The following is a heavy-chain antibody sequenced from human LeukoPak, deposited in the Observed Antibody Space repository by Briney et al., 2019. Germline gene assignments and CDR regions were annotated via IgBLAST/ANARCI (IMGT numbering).Heavy chain of an antibody. CDR3: ARGSHDTIRGVLDI. CDR1: GGSISSDYW. V-gene: IGHV4-4*02. J-gene: IGHJ3*02. Sequence: PSGTLSLTCAVSGGSISSDYWWSWVRQPPGKGLEYIGETHYSGTTNYNPSLKSRVTISLDRSKNQFSLNLNSVTAADTAVFYCARGSHDTIRGVLDIWGQGTMVTVSS. CDR2: THYSGTT. D-gene: IGHD3-10*01.